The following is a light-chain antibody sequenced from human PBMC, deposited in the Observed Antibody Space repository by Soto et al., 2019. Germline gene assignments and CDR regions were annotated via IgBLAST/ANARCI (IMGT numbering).Light chain of an antibody. V-gene: IGKV3-20*01. CDR2: GAS. CDR3: QQYSSSLLT. CDR1: QGISSSY. J-gene: IGKJ1*01. Sequence: DIVLTQSPGTLSLSPGERATLSCRASQGISSSYLAWYQQKPGQAPSLLIYGASSRDTGIPDRFSGSGSGTDFTLTISRLEPEDFAVYYCQQYSSSLLTFGQGTRVEIK.